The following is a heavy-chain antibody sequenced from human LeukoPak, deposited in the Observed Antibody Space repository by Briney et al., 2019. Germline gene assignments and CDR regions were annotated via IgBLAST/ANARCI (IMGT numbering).Heavy chain of an antibody. J-gene: IGHJ4*02. CDR3: ARGKWFGELLHFDY. Sequence: TGGSLRLSRAASGFAFSSYWMNWVRQAPGKGLEWVANIKQDGSDKYYVDSVKGRFTISRDNTKNSLYLQMNSLRAEDTAVYYCARGKWFGELLHFDYWGQGTLVTVSS. CDR2: IKQDGSDK. D-gene: IGHD3-10*01. CDR1: GFAFSSYW. V-gene: IGHV3-7*03.